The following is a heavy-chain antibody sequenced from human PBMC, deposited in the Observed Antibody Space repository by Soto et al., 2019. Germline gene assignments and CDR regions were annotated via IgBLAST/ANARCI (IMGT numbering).Heavy chain of an antibody. Sequence: QVQLVQSGAEVKKPGSSVKVSCKASGGTFSSYAISWVRQAPGQGLEWMGGIIPIFGTANYAQKFQGRVTITADESTSTAYMELSSLRSEDTAVYYCARGIVVVPAAIVQGRENYYYYGMDVWGQGTTVTVSS. V-gene: IGHV1-69*01. CDR2: IIPIFGTA. CDR1: GGTFSSYA. CDR3: ARGIVVVPAAIVQGRENYYYYGMDV. J-gene: IGHJ6*02. D-gene: IGHD2-2*02.